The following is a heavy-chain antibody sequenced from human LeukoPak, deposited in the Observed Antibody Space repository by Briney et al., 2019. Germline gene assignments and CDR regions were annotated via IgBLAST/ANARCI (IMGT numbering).Heavy chain of an antibody. CDR2: ISSTGNYK. V-gene: IGHV3-21*01. Sequence: GGSLRLSCAASDFTFSSYTMHWVRQAPGRGLEWVSSISSTGNYKYYADSVRGRFTISRDNAKNSLYLQMNSLRVDDTAIFYRTTNEYEGDPFYYWGQGALVTVSS. CDR1: DFTFSSYT. J-gene: IGHJ4*02. CDR3: TTNEYEGDPFYY. D-gene: IGHD1-1*01.